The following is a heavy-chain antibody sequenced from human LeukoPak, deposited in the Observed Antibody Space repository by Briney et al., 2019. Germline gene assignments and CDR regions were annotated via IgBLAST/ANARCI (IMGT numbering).Heavy chain of an antibody. V-gene: IGHV3-23*01. D-gene: IGHD2-8*01. CDR3: AKLWGTNAV. CDR1: GFTFSSYA. J-gene: IGHJ4*02. Sequence: GGSLRLSCAASGFTFSSYAMSWVRQAPGKGLEWVSTISGYGGSSYYADSVKGRFTISRDNSKNTLYLQMNSLRVEDTAVYFCAKLWGTNAVWGQGTLVTVSS. CDR2: ISGYGGSS.